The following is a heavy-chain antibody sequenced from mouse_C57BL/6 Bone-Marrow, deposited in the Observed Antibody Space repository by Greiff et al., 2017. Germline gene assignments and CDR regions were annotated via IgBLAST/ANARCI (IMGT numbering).Heavy chain of an antibody. CDR2: IYPRSGNT. CDR1: GYTFTSYG. V-gene: IGHV1-81*01. D-gene: IGHD2-4*01. J-gene: IGHJ1*03. CDR3: ARNDYDRPRYFDV. Sequence: VKLMESGAELARPGASVKLSCKASGYTFTSYGISWVKQRTGQGLEWIGEIYPRSGNTYYNEKFKGKATLTADKSSSTAYMELRSLTSEDSAVYFCARNDYDRPRYFDVWGTGTTVTVSS.